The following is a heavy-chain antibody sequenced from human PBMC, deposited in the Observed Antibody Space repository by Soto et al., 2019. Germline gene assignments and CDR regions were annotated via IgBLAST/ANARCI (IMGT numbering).Heavy chain of an antibody. J-gene: IGHJ4*02. CDR1: GFTFSSYA. Sequence: GGSLRLSCAASGFTFSSYAMSWVRQAPGKGLEWVSAISGSGGSTYYADSVKGRFTISRDNSKNTLYLQMNSLRAEDTAVYYSAALIAARSYFDYWGQGTLVTVSS. D-gene: IGHD6-6*01. CDR2: ISGSGGST. CDR3: AALIAARSYFDY. V-gene: IGHV3-23*01.